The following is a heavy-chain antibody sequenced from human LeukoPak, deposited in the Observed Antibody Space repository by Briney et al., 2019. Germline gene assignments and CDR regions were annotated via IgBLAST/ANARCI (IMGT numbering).Heavy chain of an antibody. V-gene: IGHV4-59*01. CDR1: GGSISIYY. J-gene: IGHJ6*02. Sequence: SETLSLTCTVSGGSISIYYWSWIRQPPGKGLEWIGYIYYSGSTNYNPSLKSRVTISVDTSKNQFSLKLSSVTAADTAVYYCARTFPRIFYGMDVWGQGTTVTVSS. D-gene: IGHD1-14*01. CDR3: ARTFPRIFYGMDV. CDR2: IYYSGST.